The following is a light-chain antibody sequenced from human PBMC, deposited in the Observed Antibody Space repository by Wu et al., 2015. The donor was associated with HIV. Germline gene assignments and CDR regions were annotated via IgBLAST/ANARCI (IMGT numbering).Light chain of an antibody. CDR3: QQYDTYWT. CDR1: QNVNTW. Sequence: DIQMTQSPSTLSASIGDRVTITCRAGQNVNTWLAWYQQKPGKVPKLLIYKASTLETGVPSRFSASGSGTEFTLTISSLQPDDFAIYYCQQYDTYWTFGQGDQRVEI. V-gene: IGKV1-5*03. J-gene: IGKJ1*01. CDR2: KAS.